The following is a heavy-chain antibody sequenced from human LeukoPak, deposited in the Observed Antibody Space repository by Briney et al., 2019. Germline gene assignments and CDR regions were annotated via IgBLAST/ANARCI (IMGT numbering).Heavy chain of an antibody. V-gene: IGHV3-9*01. D-gene: IGHD6-19*01. Sequence: PGGSLRLSCAASGFTFDDYAMHWVRQAPGKGLEWVSGIDWNSGDIGYADSVKGRFAISRDNAKNSLYLQMNSLRAGDTAVYYCARGGYSSGWDLDYWGQGTLVTVSS. CDR1: GFTFDDYA. J-gene: IGHJ4*02. CDR2: IDWNSGDI. CDR3: ARGGYSSGWDLDY.